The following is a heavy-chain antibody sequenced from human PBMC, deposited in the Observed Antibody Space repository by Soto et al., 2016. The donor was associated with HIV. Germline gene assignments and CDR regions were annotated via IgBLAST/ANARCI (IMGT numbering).Heavy chain of an antibody. J-gene: IGHJ3*02. D-gene: IGHD3-10*01. V-gene: IGHV3-21*01. Sequence: EVQLVESGGGLVKPGGSLRLSCAASGFTFSSYSMNWVRQAPGKGLEWVSSISSSSSYIYYADSVKGRFTISRDNAKNSLYLQMNSLRAEDTAVYYCARSWGLWFRVVYFAFDIVGPRDNGHRLF. CDR2: ISSSSSYI. CDR3: ARSWGLWFRVVYFAFDI. CDR1: GFTFSSYS.